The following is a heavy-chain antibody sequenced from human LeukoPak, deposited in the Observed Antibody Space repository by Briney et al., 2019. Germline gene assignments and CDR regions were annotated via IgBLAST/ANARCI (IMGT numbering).Heavy chain of an antibody. Sequence: SETLSLTCAVYGGSFSAYYWTWIRHSPGKGLEWIGEINHSGSSNYNSSLRSRVTISVDTSYKQFSLRLSSVTAADTAVYYCAPRGDIEHSYVYGKWFDPWGQGTRVTVSS. D-gene: IGHD5-18*01. V-gene: IGHV4-34*01. CDR3: APRGDIEHSYVYGKWFDP. J-gene: IGHJ5*02. CDR2: INHSGSS. CDR1: GGSFSAYY.